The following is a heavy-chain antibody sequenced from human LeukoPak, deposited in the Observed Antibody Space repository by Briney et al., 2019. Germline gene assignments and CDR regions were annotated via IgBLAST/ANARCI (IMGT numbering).Heavy chain of an antibody. CDR3: TRDSSGYYFPSWFDP. D-gene: IGHD3-22*01. V-gene: IGHV3-49*03. CDR2: IRSKAYGGTT. Sequence: GGSLRLSCTTSGCTFGDYAMSWFRQAPGKGLEWVGFIRSKAYGGTTEYAASVKGRFTISRDDSKSIAYLQMNSLKTEDTAVYYCTRDSSGYYFPSWFDPWGQGTLVTVSS. J-gene: IGHJ5*02. CDR1: GCTFGDYA.